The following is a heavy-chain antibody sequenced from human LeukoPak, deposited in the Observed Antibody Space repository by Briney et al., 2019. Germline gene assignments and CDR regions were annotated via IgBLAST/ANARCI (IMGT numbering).Heavy chain of an antibody. CDR2: IIGSGSST. CDR3: ARWYYYETSGLYYGSFDN. V-gene: IGHV3-53*01. D-gene: IGHD3-22*01. Sequence: GGSLRLSCAASGFTVSSNYMNWVRQAPGKGLQWVSVIIGSGSSTYYADSVKGRFTISRDNARNTLYLQMNSLRAEDTAVYYCARWYYYETSGLYYGSFDNWGQGTLVTVSS. J-gene: IGHJ5*02. CDR1: GFTVSSNY.